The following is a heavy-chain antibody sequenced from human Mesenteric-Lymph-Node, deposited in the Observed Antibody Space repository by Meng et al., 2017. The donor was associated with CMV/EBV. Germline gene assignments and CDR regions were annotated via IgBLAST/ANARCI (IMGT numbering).Heavy chain of an antibody. V-gene: IGHV1-69*05. Sequence: TCKASGGSFSSYDISWVRQAPGQVLEWMGGIIPIFGTANYAQKFQGRVTITTDESTSTAYMELSSLSSEDTAVYYCARVLGGAAGDYWGQGTLVTVSS. D-gene: IGHD1-26*01. CDR3: ARVLGGAAGDY. CDR1: GGSFSSYD. J-gene: IGHJ4*02. CDR2: IIPIFGTA.